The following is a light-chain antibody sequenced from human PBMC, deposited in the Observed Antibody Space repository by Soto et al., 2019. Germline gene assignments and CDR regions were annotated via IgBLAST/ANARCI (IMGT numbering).Light chain of an antibody. V-gene: IGLV8-61*01. Sequence: QTVVTQEPSFSVSPGGTVTLTCGLSSGSVSTSYYPSWYQQTPGQAPRTLIYSTNTRSSGVPDRFSGSILGNKAALTITGAQADDESDYYCVLYMGSGISVFGTGTKDT. CDR1: SGSVSTSYY. CDR2: STN. J-gene: IGLJ1*01. CDR3: VLYMGSGISV.